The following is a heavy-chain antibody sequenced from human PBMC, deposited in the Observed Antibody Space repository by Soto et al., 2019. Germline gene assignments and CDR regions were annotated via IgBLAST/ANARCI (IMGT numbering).Heavy chain of an antibody. CDR1: GYTFTSYA. V-gene: IGHV1-8*02. Sequence: ASVKVSCKASGYTFTSYAMYSVRHAPGQRLEWMGWINADSGNTRYAQKFQGRVTMTRNTSISTAYMELSSLRSEDTAVYYCASSTFGYYYYYMDVWGKGTTVTVSS. D-gene: IGHD2-2*01. J-gene: IGHJ6*03. CDR3: ASSTFGYYYYYMDV. CDR2: INADSGNT.